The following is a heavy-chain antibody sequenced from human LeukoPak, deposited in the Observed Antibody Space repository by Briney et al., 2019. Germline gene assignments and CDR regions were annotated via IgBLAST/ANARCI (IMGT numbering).Heavy chain of an antibody. V-gene: IGHV3-53*04. CDR3: ARVPVSGPGARFDY. J-gene: IGHJ4*02. D-gene: IGHD4-11*01. Sequence: GGSLRLSCAASGFIVSSNYMSWVRQAPGRGLEWVSVIYSGDSTYYADSVKGRFTISRHNSKNTLYLQMNSLRAEDTAVYYCARVPVSGPGARFDYWGQGTLVTVSS. CDR2: IYSGDST. CDR1: GFIVSSNY.